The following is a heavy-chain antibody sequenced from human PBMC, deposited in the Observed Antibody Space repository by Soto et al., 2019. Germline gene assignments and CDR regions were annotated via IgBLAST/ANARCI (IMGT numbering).Heavy chain of an antibody. CDR1: GFTFSSYA. J-gene: IGHJ1*01. CDR2: ISGSGGST. CDR3: AKDLLIYDFWSGYHTEHLQH. Sequence: GGSLRLSCAASGFTFSSYAMSWVRQAPGKGLEWVSAISGSGGSTYYADSVKGRFTISRDNSKNTLYLQMNSLRAEDTAVYYCAKDLLIYDFWSGYHTEHLQHWGQGTLVPVSS. D-gene: IGHD3-3*01. V-gene: IGHV3-23*01.